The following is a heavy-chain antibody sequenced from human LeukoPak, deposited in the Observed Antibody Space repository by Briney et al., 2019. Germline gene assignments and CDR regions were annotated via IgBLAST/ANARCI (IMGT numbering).Heavy chain of an antibody. CDR2: MNPNSGNT. J-gene: IGHJ6*02. CDR3: ARGDSGFADIVATIDSTPYYYYGMDV. D-gene: IGHD5-12*01. V-gene: IGHV1-8*01. Sequence: AASVKVSCKASGYTFTSYDINWVRQATGQGLEWMGWMNPNSGNTGYAQKFQGRVTMTRNTSISTAYMGLSSLRSEDTAVYYCARGDSGFADIVATIDSTPYYYYGMDVWGQGTTVTVSS. CDR1: GYTFTSYD.